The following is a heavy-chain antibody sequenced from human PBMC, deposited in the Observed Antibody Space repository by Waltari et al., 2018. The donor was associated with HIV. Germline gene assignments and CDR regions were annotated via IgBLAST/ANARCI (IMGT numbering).Heavy chain of an antibody. D-gene: IGHD6-13*01. CDR1: GFTFSSYA. CDR3: ARVWYSSSWAYFDY. J-gene: IGHJ4*02. Sequence: RSLRLSCAASGFTFSSYAMHWVRQAPGKGLEWVSFISFDGSYKQYADSVKGRFTISRDTSKNTLYLQMNSLRAEDTAVYYCARVWYSSSWAYFDYWGQGTLVTVSS. V-gene: IGHV3-30*01. CDR2: ISFDGSYK.